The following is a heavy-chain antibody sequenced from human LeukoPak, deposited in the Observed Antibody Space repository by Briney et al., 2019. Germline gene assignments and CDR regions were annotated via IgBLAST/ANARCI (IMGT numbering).Heavy chain of an antibody. D-gene: IGHD2-2*02. CDR3: ARRPRYCSSTSCYKGAFDI. J-gene: IGHJ3*02. Sequence: PGGSLRLSCAASGFTFDDYGMSWVRHARGKGLEWVSGINWNGGSTDYADSVKGRFTISRDNAKNSLYLQMNSLRAEDTAFYYCARRPRYCSSTSCYKGAFDIWGRGTMVTVSS. CDR2: INWNGGST. CDR1: GFTFDDYG. V-gene: IGHV3-20*04.